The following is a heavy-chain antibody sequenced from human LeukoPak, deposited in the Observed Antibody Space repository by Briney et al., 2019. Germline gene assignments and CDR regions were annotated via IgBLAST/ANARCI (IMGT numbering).Heavy chain of an antibody. D-gene: IGHD2-8*02. Sequence: TGGSLRLSCAASRFTFSSYAMSWVRQAPGKGLEWVSAISGSGGSTYYADSVKGRFTISRDNSKNTLYLQMNSLRAEDTAVYYCAKLVGGAIRYYFDYWGQGTLVTVSS. CDR2: ISGSGGST. CDR1: RFTFSSYA. J-gene: IGHJ4*02. V-gene: IGHV3-23*01. CDR3: AKLVGGAIRYYFDY.